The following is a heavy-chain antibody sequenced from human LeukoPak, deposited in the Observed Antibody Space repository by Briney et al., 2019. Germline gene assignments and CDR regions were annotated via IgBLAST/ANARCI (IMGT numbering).Heavy chain of an antibody. D-gene: IGHD6-13*01. V-gene: IGHV3-23*01. CDR3: AKDKGIAAAPLDYMDV. Sequence: PGGSLRLSCAASGFTFNSYAMSWVRQAPGKGLEWVSAISGSGGSTYYADSVKGRFTISRDNSKNTLYLQMNSLRVEDTAVYYCAKDKGIAAAPLDYMDVWGKGTTVTVSS. CDR1: GFTFNSYA. CDR2: ISGSGGST. J-gene: IGHJ6*03.